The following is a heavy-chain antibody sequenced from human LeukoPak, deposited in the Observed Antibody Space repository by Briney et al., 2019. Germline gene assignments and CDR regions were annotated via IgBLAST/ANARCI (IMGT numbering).Heavy chain of an antibody. Sequence: GGSLRLSCAASGFTFSSYGMHWVRQAPGKGLEWVAVISYDGSNKYYADSVKGRFTISRDNSKNTLYLQMNSLRAEDTAVYYCAKEGWLVAPDYWGQGTLVTVSS. D-gene: IGHD5-24*01. J-gene: IGHJ4*02. CDR1: GFTFSSYG. V-gene: IGHV3-30*18. CDR2: ISYDGSNK. CDR3: AKEGWLVAPDY.